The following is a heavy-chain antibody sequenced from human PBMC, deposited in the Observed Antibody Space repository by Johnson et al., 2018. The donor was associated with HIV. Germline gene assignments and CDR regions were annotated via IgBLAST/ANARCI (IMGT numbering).Heavy chain of an antibody. Sequence: QVQLVESGGGVVQPGRSLRLSCAASGFTFSSYAMHWVRQAPGKGLEWVAVISYDGSNKYYADSVKGRFSISRDNSKNTLYLQMNSLRAEDTALYYCARDQYYYEITDWAGAFDIWGKGHWSPCPQ. J-gene: IGHJ3*02. CDR3: ARDQYYYEITDWAGAFDI. D-gene: IGHD3-22*01. V-gene: IGHV3-30-3*01. CDR2: ISYDGSNK. CDR1: GFTFSSYA.